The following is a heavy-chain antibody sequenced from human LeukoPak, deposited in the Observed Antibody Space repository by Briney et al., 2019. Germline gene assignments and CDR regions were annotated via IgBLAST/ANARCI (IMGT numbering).Heavy chain of an antibody. CDR3: ARGYCSGGSCHAIDY. V-gene: IGHV4-34*01. J-gene: IGHJ4*02. Sequence: SETLSLTCAVYGGSFSGYYWSWIRQPPGKGLEWIGEINHSGSTNYNPSLKGRVTISVDTSKNQFSLKLSSVTAADTAVYYCARGYCSGGSCHAIDYWGQGTLVTVSS. D-gene: IGHD2-15*01. CDR1: GGSFSGYY. CDR2: INHSGST.